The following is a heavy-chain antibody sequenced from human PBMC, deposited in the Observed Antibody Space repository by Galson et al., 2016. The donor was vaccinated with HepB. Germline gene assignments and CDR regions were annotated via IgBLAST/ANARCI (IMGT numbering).Heavy chain of an antibody. V-gene: IGHV4-31*02. D-gene: IGHD2-21*02. J-gene: IGHJ4*02. CDR3: ARSGWCGGDCYSDY. Sequence: WIGYIFNSENTYYNPSLKSRVIISVDTSKNQFSLNLNSMTAADTAVNYCARSGWCGGDCYSDYWGPGTLVTVS. CDR2: IFNSENT.